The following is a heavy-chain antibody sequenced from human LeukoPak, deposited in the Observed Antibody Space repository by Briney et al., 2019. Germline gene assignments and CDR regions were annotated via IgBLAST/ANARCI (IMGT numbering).Heavy chain of an antibody. Sequence: GGSLRLSCAASGFTFSSYAMHWLRQAPGKGLEWVAVISYDGSNKYYADSVKGRFTISRDNSKNTLYLQMNSLRAEDTAVYYCAKDDEYGYSYGLNLFDYWGQGTLVTVSS. CDR3: AKDDEYGYSYGLNLFDY. J-gene: IGHJ4*02. CDR2: ISYDGSNK. D-gene: IGHD5-18*01. V-gene: IGHV3-30-3*01. CDR1: GFTFSSYA.